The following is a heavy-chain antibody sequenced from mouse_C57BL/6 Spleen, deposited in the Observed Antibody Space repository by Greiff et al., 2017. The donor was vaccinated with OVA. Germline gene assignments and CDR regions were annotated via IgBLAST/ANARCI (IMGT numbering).Heavy chain of an antibody. CDR1: GYSITSGYY. Sequence: ESGPGLVKPSQSLSLTCSVTGYSITSGYYWNWIRQFPGNKLEWMGYISYDGSNNYNPSLKNRISITRDTSKNQFFLKLNSVTTEDTATYYCAREDYDGSYAMDYWGQGTSVTVSS. V-gene: IGHV3-6*01. CDR3: AREDYDGSYAMDY. D-gene: IGHD2-3*01. J-gene: IGHJ4*01. CDR2: ISYDGSN.